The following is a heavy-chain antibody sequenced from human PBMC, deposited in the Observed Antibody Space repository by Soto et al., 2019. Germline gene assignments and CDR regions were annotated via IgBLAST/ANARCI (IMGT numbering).Heavy chain of an antibody. CDR1: GFTFSSFA. D-gene: IGHD5-18*01. V-gene: IGHV3-23*01. CDR2: ISGSGDGK. Sequence: GGSLRLSCAASGFTFSSFALSWVRQAPGKGLEWVSAISGSGDGKDYADSVKGRFTISRDNSKNTLYLQMNSLRAEDTAVYYCAGPGYSSQDYWGQGALVTVSS. J-gene: IGHJ4*02. CDR3: AGPGYSSQDY.